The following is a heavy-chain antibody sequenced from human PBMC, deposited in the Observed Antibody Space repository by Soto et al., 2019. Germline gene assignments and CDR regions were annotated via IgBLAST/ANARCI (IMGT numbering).Heavy chain of an antibody. V-gene: IGHV5-10-1*01. D-gene: IGHD3-22*01. Sequence: GETLKISCQGSGYSFSNYWISWVRQMPGKGLEWVGRIDPSDSYVDYSPSFRGHVTISTDKSISTAFLQWNSLKASDAAMYFCVRLADSNDGSGYWTIEIWGRGTLVTVSS. CDR3: VRLADSNDGSGYWTIEI. CDR2: IDPSDSYV. CDR1: GYSFSNYW. J-gene: IGHJ3*02.